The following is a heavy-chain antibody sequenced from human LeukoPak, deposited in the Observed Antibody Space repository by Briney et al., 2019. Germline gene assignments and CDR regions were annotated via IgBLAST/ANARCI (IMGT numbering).Heavy chain of an antibody. CDR1: GGSISSSSYY. D-gene: IGHD3-22*01. CDR3: ARQGYYDSSGYPWDAFDI. V-gene: IGHV4-39*01. Sequence: PSETLSLTCTVSGGSISSSSYYWGWIRQPPGKGLEWIGSIYYSGSTYYNPSLKSRVTISVDTSKNQFSLKLSSVTAVDTAVYYCARQGYYDSSGYPWDAFDIWGQGTMVTVSS. J-gene: IGHJ3*02. CDR2: IYYSGST.